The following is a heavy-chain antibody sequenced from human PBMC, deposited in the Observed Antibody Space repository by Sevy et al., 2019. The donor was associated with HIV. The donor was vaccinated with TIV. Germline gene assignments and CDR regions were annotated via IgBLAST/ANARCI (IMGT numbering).Heavy chain of an antibody. CDR3: ARDRWLRDPYYFDY. D-gene: IGHD5-12*01. CDR2: ISSSSSTI. V-gene: IGHV3-48*02. CDR1: GFTFSSYS. J-gene: IGHJ4*02. Sequence: GGSLRLSCAASGFTFSSYSMNWDRQAPGKGLEWVSYISSSSSTIYYADSVKGRFTISRDNAKNSLYLQMNSLRDEDTAVYYCARDRWLRDPYYFDYWGQGTLVTVSS.